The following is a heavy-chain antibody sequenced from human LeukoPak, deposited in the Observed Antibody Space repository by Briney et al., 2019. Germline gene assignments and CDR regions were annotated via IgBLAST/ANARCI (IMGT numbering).Heavy chain of an antibody. CDR2: ISITGGTT. CDR1: GFTFTSCA. D-gene: IGHD3-3*01. Sequence: GGSLRLSCAASGFTFTSCAMTWVRQAPGKGLEWVSGISITGGTTYYADSAKGRFTISRDNSKNTLYLQMNSLRAEDTAVYYCAKDIDFQGAFDIWGQGTMVTVSS. V-gene: IGHV3-23*01. J-gene: IGHJ3*02. CDR3: AKDIDFQGAFDI.